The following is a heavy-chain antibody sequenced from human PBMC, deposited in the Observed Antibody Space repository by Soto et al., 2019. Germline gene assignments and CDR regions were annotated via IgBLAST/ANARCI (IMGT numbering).Heavy chain of an antibody. D-gene: IGHD2-15*01. CDR2: IFYSGST. CDR3: ARGGSGDIVVVAATDY. Sequence: SETLSLTCTVSGGSLSSGNYYWSWIRQHPGKGLEWIGYIFYSGSTYYNPSLQSRVTISVDTSKNQFSLKLSSVTAADAAVYYCARGGSGDIVVVAATDYWGQGTLVTVSS. J-gene: IGHJ4*02. V-gene: IGHV4-31*03. CDR1: GGSLSSGNYY.